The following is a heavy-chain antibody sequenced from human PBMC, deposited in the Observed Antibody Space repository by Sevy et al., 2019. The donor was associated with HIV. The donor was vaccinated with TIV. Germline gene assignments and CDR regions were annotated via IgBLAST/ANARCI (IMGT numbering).Heavy chain of an antibody. CDR2: ISYDGSYR. Sequence: GGSLRLSCAASGFTFGTYDMHWVRQAPGKGLEWVAIISYDGSYRYYADSGRGRFSMSRDNSKNTMYLQVSGLLIEDTAVYYCAKNRPPGGSLFSRHGMDVWGRGTTVTVSS. D-gene: IGHD3-16*01. J-gene: IGHJ6*02. CDR1: GFTFGTYD. V-gene: IGHV3-30*18. CDR3: AKNRPPGGSLFSRHGMDV.